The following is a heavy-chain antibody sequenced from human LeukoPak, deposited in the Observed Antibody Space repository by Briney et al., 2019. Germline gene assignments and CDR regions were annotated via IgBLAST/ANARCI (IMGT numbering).Heavy chain of an antibody. CDR3: ARTHSSSWPEIDY. CDR1: GFSRSTTGMC. V-gene: IGHV2-70*01. D-gene: IGHD6-13*01. Sequence: SAPTLANPTQTLTLTCTFSGFSRSTTGMCVSWICHPSGKTLEWLALLGWVDDKYYSTSLKTRLTISKDTSKNQVVLTMTNMDPVDTATYYCARTHSSSWPEIDYWGQGTLVTVSS. J-gene: IGHJ4*02. CDR2: LGWVDDK.